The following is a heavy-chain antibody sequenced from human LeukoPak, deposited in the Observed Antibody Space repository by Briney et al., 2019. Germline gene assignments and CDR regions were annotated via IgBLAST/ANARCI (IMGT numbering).Heavy chain of an antibody. CDR3: ARDLSGVTGYTYGRGIDY. Sequence: GGSLRLSCAASGFTFSSYSMNWVRQAPGKGLEWVSSISSSSRHIYYADSMKGRFTISRDNAKTSLYLQMNSLRAEDTAVYYCARDLSGVTGYTYGRGIDYWGRGTLVTVSS. V-gene: IGHV3-21*01. CDR1: GFTFSSYS. D-gene: IGHD5-18*01. J-gene: IGHJ4*02. CDR2: ISSSSRHI.